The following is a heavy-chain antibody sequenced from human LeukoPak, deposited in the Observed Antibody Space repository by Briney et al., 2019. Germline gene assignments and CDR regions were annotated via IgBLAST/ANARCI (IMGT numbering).Heavy chain of an antibody. CDR1: GGSIRNYY. CDR2: IYHSGST. CDR3: ARDSSSWHSDAFDI. V-gene: IGHV4-59*12. D-gene: IGHD6-13*01. Sequence: SETLSLTCTVSGGSIRNYYWSWIRQPPGKGLEWIGYIYHSGSTNYNPSLKSRVTISVDTSKNQFSLKLSSVTAADTAVYYCARDSSSWHSDAFDIWGQGTMVTVSS. J-gene: IGHJ3*02.